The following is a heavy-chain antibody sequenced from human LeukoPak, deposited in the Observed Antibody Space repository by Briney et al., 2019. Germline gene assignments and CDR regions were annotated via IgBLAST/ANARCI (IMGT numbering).Heavy chain of an antibody. J-gene: IGHJ3*02. V-gene: IGHV4-61*02. CDR1: GGSISSGSYY. Sequence: PSQTLSLTCTVSGGSISSGSYYWSWIRQPAGTGLEWIGRIYTSGSTNYNPSLKSRVTISVDTSKNQFSLKLSSVTAADTAVYYCARLTVVVGAATPGAFDIWGQGTMVTVSS. CDR3: ARLTVVVGAATPGAFDI. D-gene: IGHD2-15*01. CDR2: IYTSGST.